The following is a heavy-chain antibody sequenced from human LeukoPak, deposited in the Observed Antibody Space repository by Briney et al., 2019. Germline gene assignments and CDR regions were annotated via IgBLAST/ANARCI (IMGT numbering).Heavy chain of an antibody. CDR3: ARSGPAAGRPDAFDI. CDR2: IYYSGIT. J-gene: IGHJ3*02. D-gene: IGHD2-2*01. Sequence: SETLFLTCTLSGGSISSSSFYWGWIRQPPGKGLECIVTIYYSGITYYNSSLKSRVTISVDTSKNQFSLKLSSVTAADTAVYFCARSGPAAGRPDAFDIWGQGTMVTVSS. CDR1: GGSISSSSFY. V-gene: IGHV4-39*07.